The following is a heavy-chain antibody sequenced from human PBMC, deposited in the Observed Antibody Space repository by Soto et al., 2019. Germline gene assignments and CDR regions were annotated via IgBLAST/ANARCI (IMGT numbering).Heavy chain of an antibody. CDR3: ARGFCSSTSCPPGDYYYGLDV. CDR1: GYSFSSYW. J-gene: IGHJ6*02. D-gene: IGHD2-2*01. Sequence: GGYLKISCKGSGYSFSSYWSGWVRQVPGKGLEWMGIIYPGDSDTRYSPSFQGQVTISADKSISTAYLQWSSLKASDTAMYYWARGFCSSTSCPPGDYYYGLDVWGQGTTVTVSS. CDR2: IYPGDSDT. V-gene: IGHV5-51*01.